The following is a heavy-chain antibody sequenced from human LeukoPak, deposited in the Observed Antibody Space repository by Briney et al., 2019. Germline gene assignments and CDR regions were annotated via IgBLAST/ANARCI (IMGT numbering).Heavy chain of an antibody. Sequence: SVKVSCKASGGTFSSYAISWVRQAPGQRLEWMGRIIPIFGTANYAQKFQGRVTITTDESTSTAYMELSSLRSEDTAVYYCARDLYSPGAFDIWGQGTMVTVSS. CDR3: ARDLYSPGAFDI. J-gene: IGHJ3*02. CDR2: IIPIFGTA. D-gene: IGHD2-15*01. CDR1: GGTFSSYA. V-gene: IGHV1-69*05.